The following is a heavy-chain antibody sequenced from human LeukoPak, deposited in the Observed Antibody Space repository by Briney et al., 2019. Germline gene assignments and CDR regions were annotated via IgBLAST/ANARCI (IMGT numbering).Heavy chain of an antibody. CDR1: GFTVSSNY. CDR3: ARETHYYDSSGYYGAFDY. Sequence: GGSLRLSCAASGFTVSSNYMSWVRQAPGKGLERVSVIYSGGSTYYADSVKGRFTISRDNSKNTLYLQMNSLRAEDTAVYYCARETHYYDSSGYYGAFDYWGQGTLVTVSS. CDR2: IYSGGST. D-gene: IGHD3-22*01. V-gene: IGHV3-53*01. J-gene: IGHJ4*02.